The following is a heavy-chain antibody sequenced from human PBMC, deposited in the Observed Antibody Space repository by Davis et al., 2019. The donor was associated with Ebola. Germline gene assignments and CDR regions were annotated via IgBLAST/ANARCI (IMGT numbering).Heavy chain of an antibody. D-gene: IGHD3-22*01. J-gene: IGHJ4*02. V-gene: IGHV4-39*01. CDR3: ARRLTYYYDSSGYYTSYYFDY. CDR2: IYYNGFT. Sequence: MPSETLSLTCSVSGGSVNTGSYYWGWIRQPPGKGLEWIGSIYYNGFTYYKPSLKSRVTISVDTSKNQFSVKLNSVTTADTAVYHCARRLTYYYDSSGYYTSYYFDYWGQGTLVTVSS. CDR1: GGSVNTGSYY.